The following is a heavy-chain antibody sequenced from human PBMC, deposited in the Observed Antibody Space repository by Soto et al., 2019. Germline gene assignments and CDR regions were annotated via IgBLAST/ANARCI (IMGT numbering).Heavy chain of an antibody. D-gene: IGHD3-3*01. CDR1: GGSFSGYY. CDR3: ATRYDALNSWFDP. CDR2: VNNSGST. Sequence: QVQLQQWGAGLLKPSETLSLTCAVYGGSFSGYYWCWIRQPPGKGLEWIGEVNNSGSTNYNPSLKSRVTISVDTSKNQFSLKLSSVTAADTAVYYCATRYDALNSWFDPWGQGTLVTVSS. J-gene: IGHJ5*02. V-gene: IGHV4-34*01.